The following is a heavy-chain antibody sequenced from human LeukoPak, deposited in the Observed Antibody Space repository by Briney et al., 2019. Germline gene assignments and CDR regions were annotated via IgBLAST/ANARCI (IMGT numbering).Heavy chain of an antibody. Sequence: ASVKDSCKASGYTFTGYYMHWVRQAPGQGLEWMGWINPNSGGTNYAQKFQGRVTMTRDTSISTAYMELSRLRSDDTAVYYCARLDTDTPADSIQRPWGQGTLVTVSS. CDR3: ARLDTDTPADSIQRP. V-gene: IGHV1-2*02. J-gene: IGHJ5*02. D-gene: IGHD5-18*01. CDR1: GYTFTGYY. CDR2: INPNSGGT.